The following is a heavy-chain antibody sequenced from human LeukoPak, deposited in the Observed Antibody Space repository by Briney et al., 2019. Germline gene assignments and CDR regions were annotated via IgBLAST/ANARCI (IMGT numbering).Heavy chain of an antibody. J-gene: IGHJ6*03. Sequence: PGGSLRLSCAASGFIFSHYYMTWIRQAPGKGPEWVSRIDDDGTDTHYAVSVKGRFTISRGNAKNTLYLQMNSLRGEDTAVYYCARGMLSSAGYHWYYYMDVWGKGAMVTVSS. CDR1: GFIFSHYY. D-gene: IGHD3-3*01. CDR3: ARGMLSSAGYHWYYYMDV. V-gene: IGHV3-74*01. CDR2: IDDDGTDT.